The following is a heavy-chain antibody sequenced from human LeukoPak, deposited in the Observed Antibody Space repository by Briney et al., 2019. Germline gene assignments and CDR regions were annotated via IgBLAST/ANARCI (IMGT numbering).Heavy chain of an antibody. J-gene: IGHJ4*02. Sequence: PSETLSLTCTVSGYSISSGYYWSWIRQPPGKGLEWIGYIYYSGSTNYNPSLKSRVTISVDTSKNQCSLRLSSVTAADTAVYYCARGFPHHYDSRGIKFDFWGQGILVSVSS. CDR1: GYSISSGYY. CDR2: IYYSGST. D-gene: IGHD3-22*01. CDR3: ARGFPHHYDSRGIKFDF. V-gene: IGHV4-61*01.